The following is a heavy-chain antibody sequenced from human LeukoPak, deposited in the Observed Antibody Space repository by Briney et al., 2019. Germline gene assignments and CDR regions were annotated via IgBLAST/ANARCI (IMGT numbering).Heavy chain of an antibody. CDR2: IKQDGSEK. J-gene: IGHJ3*02. V-gene: IGHV3-7*01. Sequence: GGSLRLSCVASGFTLSSHWMSWVRQAPGKGLEWVANIKQDGSEKYYVDSVKGRFTISRDNTKNSLYLQVNSLTAEDTAVYYCARGSAYWMRTYDAFDIWGQGTMVTVSS. D-gene: IGHD3-22*01. CDR1: GFTLSSHW. CDR3: ARGSAYWMRTYDAFDI.